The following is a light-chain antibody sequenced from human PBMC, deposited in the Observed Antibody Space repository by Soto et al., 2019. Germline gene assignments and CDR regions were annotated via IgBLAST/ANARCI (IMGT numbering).Light chain of an antibody. J-gene: IGKJ5*01. V-gene: IGKV2-30*02. Sequence: EVVLTQSPLSLPVSPGQPASISCRSNQSLVHSDGIAYFSWFQQRPGRSPRRLIYKVSNRDSGVPARFSGSGSGTDFALKISRVEAEDVGVYYCMQGTHWPITFGQGTRLAI. CDR1: QSLVHSDGIAY. CDR3: MQGTHWPIT. CDR2: KVS.